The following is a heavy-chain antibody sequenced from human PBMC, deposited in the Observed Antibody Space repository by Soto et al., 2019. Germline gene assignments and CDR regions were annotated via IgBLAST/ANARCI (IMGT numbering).Heavy chain of an antibody. CDR1: GFTFSSYW. D-gene: IGHD2-8*01. CDR2: IKQDGSEK. J-gene: IGHJ6*03. V-gene: IGHV3-7*01. Sequence: GGSLRLSCAASGFTFSSYWMSWVRQAPGKGLEWVANIKQDGSEKYYVDSVKGRFTISRDNGKNSLYLQMNSLRAEDTAVYYCARDPMVYATYYYYYYMDVWGKGTTVTVSS. CDR3: ARDPMVYATYYYYYYMDV.